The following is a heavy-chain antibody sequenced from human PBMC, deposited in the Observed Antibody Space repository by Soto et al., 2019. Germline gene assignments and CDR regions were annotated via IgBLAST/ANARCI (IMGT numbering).Heavy chain of an antibody. J-gene: IGHJ4*02. D-gene: IGHD3-16*01. CDR2: IYWDDDK. Sequence: SGPTLVNPTQTLTLTCTFSGFSLSTSGVGVGWIRQPPGKALEWLALIYWDDDKRYSPSLKSRLTITKDTSKNQVVLTMTNMYLLTTATYYWANRPGLGLAYGGQVTLVPFSS. CDR3: ANRPGLGLAY. CDR1: GFSLSTSGVG. V-gene: IGHV2-5*02.